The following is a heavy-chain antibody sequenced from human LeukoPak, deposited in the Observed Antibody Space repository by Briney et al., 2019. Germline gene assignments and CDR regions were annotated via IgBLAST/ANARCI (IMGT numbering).Heavy chain of an antibody. CDR1: GFTFSSYG. CDR3: AKEDSSGYPPGDY. D-gene: IGHD3-22*01. CDR2: IHEDGSVR. Sequence: GGSLRLSCAASGFTFSSYGMHWFRQAPGKGLEWVANIHEDGSVRNYVDSVKGRFTISRDNARNSVYLQLNSLRAEDTAVYYCAKEDSSGYPPGDYWGQGTLVTVSS. J-gene: IGHJ4*02. V-gene: IGHV3-7*03.